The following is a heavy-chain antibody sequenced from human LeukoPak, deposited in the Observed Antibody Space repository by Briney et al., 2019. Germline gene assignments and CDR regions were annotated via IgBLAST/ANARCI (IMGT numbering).Heavy chain of an antibody. CDR2: IRYDGSNK. D-gene: IGHD3-22*01. V-gene: IGHV3-30*02. J-gene: IGHJ4*02. Sequence: GGSLRLSXAASGFTFSSYGMHWVRQAPGKGLEWVAFIRYDGSNKYYADSVRGRFTISRDNSKNTLYLQMNSLRAEDTAVYYCAKDTGAYYDSSGYYDYWGQGTLVTVSS. CDR1: GFTFSSYG. CDR3: AKDTGAYYDSSGYYDY.